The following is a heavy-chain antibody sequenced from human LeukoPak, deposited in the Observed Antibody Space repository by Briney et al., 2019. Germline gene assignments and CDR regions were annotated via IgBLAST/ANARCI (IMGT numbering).Heavy chain of an antibody. D-gene: IGHD6-13*01. J-gene: IGHJ4*02. CDR3: ARSAFLVTAPGLYYFDY. CDR2: IYNSGST. CDR1: GGSISSYY. V-gene: IGHV4-4*07. Sequence: PSETLSLTCTVSGGSISSYYWSWIRQPAGRGLEWIGHIYNSGSTNYNPSLKGRVTMSVATSKNQFSLHLSSVTAADTAVYYCARSAFLVTAPGLYYFDYWGQGTLVAVSS.